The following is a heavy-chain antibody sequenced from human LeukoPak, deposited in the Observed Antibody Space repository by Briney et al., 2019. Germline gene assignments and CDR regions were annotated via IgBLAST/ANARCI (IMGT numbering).Heavy chain of an antibody. CDR2: TYYRSKWYS. D-gene: IGHD2-2*01. Sequence: SQTLSLTCAISGDTVSSNTAAWNWIRQSPSRGLEWLGRTYYRSKWYSDYAMSVKSRMTINQDTSKNQISLQLKSVTPEDSAMYYCARSCSSITCHPSNWFDPWGQGTLVTVSS. J-gene: IGHJ5*02. V-gene: IGHV6-1*01. CDR1: GDTVSSNTAA. CDR3: ARSCSSITCHPSNWFDP.